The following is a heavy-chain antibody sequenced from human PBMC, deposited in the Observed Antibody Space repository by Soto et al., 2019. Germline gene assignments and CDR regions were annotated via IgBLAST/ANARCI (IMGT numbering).Heavy chain of an antibody. J-gene: IGHJ4*02. CDR1: GYTFTSYA. Sequence: ASVKVSCKASGYTFTSYAMHWVRQAPGQRIEWMGWINAGNGNTKYSQKFQGRVTITRDTSASTAYMELSSLRSEDTAVYYCAGVPAAIRIDYWGQGTLVTVSS. D-gene: IGHD2-2*01. V-gene: IGHV1-3*01. CDR3: AGVPAAIRIDY. CDR2: INAGNGNT.